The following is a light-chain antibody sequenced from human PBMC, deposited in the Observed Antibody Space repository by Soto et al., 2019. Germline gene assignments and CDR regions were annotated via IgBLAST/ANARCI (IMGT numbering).Light chain of an antibody. Sequence: EIVLTQSPATLSLSPGDSATLSCRASQSVSTYLAWYQQKPGQAPRLLIYDASNRATGIPARFSGSGSGTDFTLTISSLEPEDFAVYYCQHRSSWPPLTFGGGPRWTSN. CDR1: QSVSTY. J-gene: IGKJ4*01. CDR3: QHRSSWPPLT. CDR2: DAS. V-gene: IGKV3-11*01.